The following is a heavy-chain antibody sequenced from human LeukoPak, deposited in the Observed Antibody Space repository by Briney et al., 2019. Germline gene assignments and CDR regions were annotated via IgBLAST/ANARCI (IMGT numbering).Heavy chain of an antibody. CDR3: ARGVYSGYDFGFDY. Sequence: TLSLTWAVSGGSISSSGYSWSWIRQPPGKGLAWIGYIYHSGSTYYNPSLKSRVTISGDRSKNQFSLKLSSVTAADTAVYYCARGVYSGYDFGFDYWGQGTLVTVSS. V-gene: IGHV4-30-2*01. CDR1: GGSISSSGYS. D-gene: IGHD5-12*01. CDR2: IYHSGST. J-gene: IGHJ4*02.